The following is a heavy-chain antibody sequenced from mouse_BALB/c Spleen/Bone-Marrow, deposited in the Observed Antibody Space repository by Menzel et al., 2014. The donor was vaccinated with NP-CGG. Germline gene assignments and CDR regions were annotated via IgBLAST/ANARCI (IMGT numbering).Heavy chain of an antibody. V-gene: IGHV4-1*02. D-gene: IGHD1-1*01. CDR1: GFDFSRYW. J-gene: IGHJ2*01. CDR2: INPDSSTI. Sequence: VQLKESGVGLVQPGGSLKLSCAASGFDFSRYWRSWFRQAPGTGLEWIGEINPDSSTINYTTSLKDKFIIARDNAKNTLYLQMSKVRSEDTAGYYGERQGYYGSCDYWGQGTTLTVSS. CDR3: ERQGYYGSCDY.